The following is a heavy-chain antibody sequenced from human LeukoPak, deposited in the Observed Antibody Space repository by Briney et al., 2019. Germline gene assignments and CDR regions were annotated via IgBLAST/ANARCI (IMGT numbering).Heavy chain of an antibody. V-gene: IGHV4-39*01. CDR3: ARRSITMVRGVTTFDY. Sequence: KPSETLSLTCTVSGGSISSSSYYWGWIRQPPGKGLEWIGSIYYSGSTYYNPSLKSRVTISVDTSKNQFSLKLSSVTAADTAAYYCARRSITMVRGVTTFDYWGQGTLVTVSS. CDR2: IYYSGST. D-gene: IGHD3-10*01. J-gene: IGHJ4*02. CDR1: GGSISSSSYY.